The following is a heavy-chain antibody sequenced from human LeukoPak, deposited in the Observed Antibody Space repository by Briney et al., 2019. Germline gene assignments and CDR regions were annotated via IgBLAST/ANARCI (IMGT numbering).Heavy chain of an antibody. J-gene: IGHJ4*02. CDR2: ISAYNGNT. CDR3: ARDRSRYSGGWYAFDY. V-gene: IGHV1-18*01. Sequence: ASVKVSCKASGYTFTSYAMHWVRQAPGQRLEWMGWISAYNGNTNYAQKLQGRVTMTTDTSTSTAYMELRSLRSDDTAVYYCARDRSRYSGGWYAFDYWGQGTLVTVSS. D-gene: IGHD6-19*01. CDR1: GYTFTSYA.